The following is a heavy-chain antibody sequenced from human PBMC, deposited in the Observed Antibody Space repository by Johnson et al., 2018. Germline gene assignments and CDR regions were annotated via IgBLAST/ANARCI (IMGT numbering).Heavy chain of an antibody. CDR3: AREYYYYMDV. CDR2: IYYSGSP. Sequence: QVQLQESGPGLVKPSETLSLNCTVSDGSISSYYWSWIRQPPGKGLEWIGDIYYSGSPYSNPSLKSRVPIAVDTSKNQFSLWLSSVTAADTAGYYFAREYYYYMDVWGKGTTVTVSS. J-gene: IGHJ6*03. CDR1: DGSISSYY. V-gene: IGHV4-59*01.